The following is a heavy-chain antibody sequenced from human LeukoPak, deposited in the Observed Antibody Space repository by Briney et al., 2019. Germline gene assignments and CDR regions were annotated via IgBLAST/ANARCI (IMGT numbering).Heavy chain of an antibody. CDR1: GFIFSSHG. CDR2: ISPSGDIT. Sequence: GTLRISWGAPGFIFSSHGMDLVRPAPGKGLGWVSGISPSGDITYYADSVKGRFTISRDNAKNSLYLQMNSLRAEDTAVYYCARTVVGASNWFDPWGQGTLVTVSS. V-gene: IGHV3-48*04. J-gene: IGHJ5*02. CDR3: ARTVVGASNWFDP. D-gene: IGHD1-26*01.